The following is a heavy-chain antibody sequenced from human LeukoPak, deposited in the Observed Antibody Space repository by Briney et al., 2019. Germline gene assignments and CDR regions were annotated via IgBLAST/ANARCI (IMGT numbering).Heavy chain of an antibody. Sequence: GGSLRLSCAASGFTFSSYWMSWVRQAPGKGLEWVANIKQDGSEKYYVDSVKGRFTISRDNAKNSLYLQMNSLRAEDTAVYYCARDPERKWSWGLYYMDVWGKGTTVTVSS. CDR2: IKQDGSEK. V-gene: IGHV3-7*01. J-gene: IGHJ6*03. CDR3: ARDPERKWSWGLYYMDV. D-gene: IGHD2-8*01. CDR1: GFTFSSYW.